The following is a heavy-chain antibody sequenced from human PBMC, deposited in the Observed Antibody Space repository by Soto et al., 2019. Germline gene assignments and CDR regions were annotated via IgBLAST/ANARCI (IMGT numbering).Heavy chain of an antibody. D-gene: IGHD3-3*01. J-gene: IGHJ4*02. CDR2: IYYSGST. Sequence: SETLSLTCTVSGGSISSSSYYWGWIRQPPGKGLEWIGSIYYSGSTYYNPSLKSRVTISVDTSKNQFSLKLSSVTAADTAVYYCAGRTDDFWSGYYPPGPDYWGQGTLVTVSS. V-gene: IGHV4-39*01. CDR3: AGRTDDFWSGYYPPGPDY. CDR1: GGSISSSSYY.